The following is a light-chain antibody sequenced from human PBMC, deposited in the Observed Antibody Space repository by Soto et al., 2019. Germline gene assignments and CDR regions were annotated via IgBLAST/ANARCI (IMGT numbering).Light chain of an antibody. Sequence: QSALTQPASVSGSPGQSITISCTGTSSDVGNYNYVSWYQQHPGKAPKLMIYEVSYRPSGVSNRFSGSKSGNTASLTISGLQAEDEADYYCSSYASSGTFPYVFGTGTKLTVL. V-gene: IGLV2-14*01. CDR2: EVS. CDR3: SSYASSGTFPYV. CDR1: SSDVGNYNY. J-gene: IGLJ1*01.